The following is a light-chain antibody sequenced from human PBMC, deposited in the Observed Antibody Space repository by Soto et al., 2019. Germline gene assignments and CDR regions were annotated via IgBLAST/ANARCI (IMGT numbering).Light chain of an antibody. CDR2: EVV. CDR1: KNDVGFYDF. V-gene: IGLV2-8*01. CDR3: KSYAGSNTYV. J-gene: IGLJ1*01. Sequence: QSVLTQPPSASGSPGQSVTISCTGTKNDVGFYDFVSWYQHHPGKAPRLIIYEVVQRPSGVPDRFSGSKSGNTASLTVSALQAADEAAYFCKSYAGSNTYVFGSGTKLTVL.